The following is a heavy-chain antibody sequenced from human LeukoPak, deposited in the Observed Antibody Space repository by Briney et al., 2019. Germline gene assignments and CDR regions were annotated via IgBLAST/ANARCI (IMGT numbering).Heavy chain of an antibody. D-gene: IGHD3-22*01. CDR3: AKEGMIVVVITTYFDY. V-gene: IGHV3-23*01. Sequence: PGGSLRLSCAASGFTFSSYAMSWVRQAPGKGLEGVSAISGSGGSTYYADSVKGRFTISRDNSKNTLYLQMNSLRAEDTAVYYCAKEGMIVVVITTYFDYWGQGTLVTVSS. CDR1: GFTFSSYA. CDR2: ISGSGGST. J-gene: IGHJ4*02.